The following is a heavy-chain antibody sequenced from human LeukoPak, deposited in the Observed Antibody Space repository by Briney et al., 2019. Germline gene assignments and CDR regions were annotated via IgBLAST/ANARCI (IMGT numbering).Heavy chain of an antibody. CDR1: GYTFTGYY. V-gene: IGHV1-2*02. D-gene: IGHD3-16*01. Sequence: GASVKVSCKASGYTFTGYYMHWVRQAPGQGLEWMGWINPNSGDTKFAREFQGRVTMTRDTSISTAYMGLSRLRSDDTAVYYCATQRGSYLWGTDFDYWGQGTPVTVSS. CDR3: ATQRGSYLWGTDFDY. CDR2: INPNSGDT. J-gene: IGHJ4*02.